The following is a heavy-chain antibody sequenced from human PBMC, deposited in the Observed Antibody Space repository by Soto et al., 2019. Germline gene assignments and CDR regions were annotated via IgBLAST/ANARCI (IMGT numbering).Heavy chain of an antibody. CDR3: ATGSSSWYPFYFQH. V-gene: IGHV1-3*01. D-gene: IGHD6-13*01. Sequence: GASVKVSCKASGYTFTSYAMHWVRQAPGQRLEWMGWINAGNGNTKYSQKFQGRVTITRDTSASTAYMELSSLGSEDTAVYYCATGSSSWYPFYFQHWGQGTLVTVSS. CDR2: INAGNGNT. CDR1: GYTFTSYA. J-gene: IGHJ1*01.